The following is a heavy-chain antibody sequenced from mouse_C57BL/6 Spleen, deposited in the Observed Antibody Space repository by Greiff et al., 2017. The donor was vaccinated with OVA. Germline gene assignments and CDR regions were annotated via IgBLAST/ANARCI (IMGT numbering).Heavy chain of an antibody. Sequence: VQLQQSGPELVKPGASVKISCKASGYAFSSPWLNWVKQRPGKGLEWIGRIYPGDGDTNYNGKFKGKATLTADKSSSTAYMQLSSLTSEDSAVYFCARAGTLPYWYFDVWGTGTTVTVSS. D-gene: IGHD4-1*01. V-gene: IGHV1-82*01. CDR1: GYAFSSPW. J-gene: IGHJ1*03. CDR3: ARAGTLPYWYFDV. CDR2: IYPGDGDT.